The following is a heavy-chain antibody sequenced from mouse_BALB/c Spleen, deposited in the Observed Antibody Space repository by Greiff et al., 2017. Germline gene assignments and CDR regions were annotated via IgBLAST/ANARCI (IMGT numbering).Heavy chain of an antibody. D-gene: IGHD2-1*01. CDR2: IWGDGST. Sequence: VMLVESGPGLVAPSQSLSITCTVSGFSLTGYGVNWVRQPPGKGLEWLGMIWGDGSTDYNSALKSRLSISKDNSKSQVFLKMNSLQTDDTARYYCARVGGNYQYYFDYWGQGTTLTVSS. V-gene: IGHV2-6-7*01. J-gene: IGHJ2*01. CDR3: ARVGGNYQYYFDY. CDR1: GFSLTGYG.